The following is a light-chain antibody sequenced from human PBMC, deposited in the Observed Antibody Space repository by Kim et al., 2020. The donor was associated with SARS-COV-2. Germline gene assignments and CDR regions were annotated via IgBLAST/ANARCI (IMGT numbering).Light chain of an antibody. CDR3: LQHNTYPVT. J-gene: IGKJ5*01. Sequence: APLGDRATITCRASQDIRNDLGWYQQNPGRAPKRLIYGASSLQSGVSSRFSGSGSGTEFTLTINSLQPEDFATYFCLQHNTYPVTFGQGTRLEIK. CDR1: QDIRND. CDR2: GAS. V-gene: IGKV1-17*01.